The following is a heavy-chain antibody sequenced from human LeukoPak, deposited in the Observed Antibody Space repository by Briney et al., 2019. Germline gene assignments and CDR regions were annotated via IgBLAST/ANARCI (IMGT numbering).Heavy chain of an antibody. D-gene: IGHD3-10*01. Sequence: PGGSLRLSCAASGFTFSSYAMSWVRQAPGKGLEWVSTLSGSGASTYYADSVRGRFTISRDNSKNTLSLQMNSLRAEDTAVYYSVLWFGGYYFDYWGQGTLVTVSS. J-gene: IGHJ4*02. CDR1: GFTFSSYA. CDR2: LSGSGAST. CDR3: VLWFGGYYFDY. V-gene: IGHV3-23*01.